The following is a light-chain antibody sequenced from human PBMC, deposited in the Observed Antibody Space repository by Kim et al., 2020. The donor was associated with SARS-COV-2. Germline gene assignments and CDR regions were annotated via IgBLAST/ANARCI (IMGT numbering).Light chain of an antibody. Sequence: AVGQTVRITGQGDSLRFYYASWYQQKPGQAPMLIVYDKNNRPSGIPDRFSGSTSGSTASLTITGAQAEDEADYYCGSRDSDNHLGLFGGGTQLTVL. CDR1: SLRFYY. J-gene: IGLJ2*01. CDR2: DKN. CDR3: GSRDSDNHLGL. V-gene: IGLV3-19*01.